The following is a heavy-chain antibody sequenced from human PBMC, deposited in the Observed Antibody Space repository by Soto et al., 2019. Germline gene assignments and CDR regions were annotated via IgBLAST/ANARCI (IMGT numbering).Heavy chain of an antibody. CDR2: INHSGST. CDR1: GGSFSGYY. D-gene: IGHD3-22*01. CDR3: ARVGDVIDSSGYDSSDY. J-gene: IGHJ4*02. Sequence: QVQLQQWGAGLLKPSETLSLTCAVYGGSFSGYYWSWIRQPPGKGLEWIGEINHSGSTNYNPSLKIRVTISVETSNNQFSLKLSSVPAADTAVYYCARVGDVIDSSGYDSSDYWGQGTLVPVSS. V-gene: IGHV4-34*01.